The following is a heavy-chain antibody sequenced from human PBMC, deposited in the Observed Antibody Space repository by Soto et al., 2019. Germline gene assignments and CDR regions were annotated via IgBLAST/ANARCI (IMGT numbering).Heavy chain of an antibody. CDR3: AEIRYFDL. J-gene: IGHJ4*02. CDR1: GFTFSSYG. CDR2: ISYDGSNK. Sequence: QVQLVESGGGVVQPGRSLRLSCAASGFTFSSYGMHWVRQAPGKGLEWVAVISYDGSNKYYADSVKGRFTISRDNSKNTLYLQMNNLRTEDTSVYYCAEIRYFDLWGQGTLVTVSS. V-gene: IGHV3-30*18. D-gene: IGHD3-9*01.